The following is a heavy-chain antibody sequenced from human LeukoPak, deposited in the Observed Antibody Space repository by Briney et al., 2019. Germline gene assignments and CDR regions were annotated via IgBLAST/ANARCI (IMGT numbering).Heavy chain of an antibody. CDR2: LNPNSGDT. CDR3: ARGRNIEMTTMSGGSDY. V-gene: IGHV1-2*02. D-gene: IGHD5-24*01. J-gene: IGHJ4*02. CDR1: GYTFTDYY. Sequence: ASVKVSYKASGYTFTDYYMHWVRQAPGQGLEWMGWLNPNSGDTNYAQKFQGRVSMTRDSSISTAYMDLSDLRSDDTAMYSCARGRNIEMTTMSGGSDYWGQGTLVTVSS.